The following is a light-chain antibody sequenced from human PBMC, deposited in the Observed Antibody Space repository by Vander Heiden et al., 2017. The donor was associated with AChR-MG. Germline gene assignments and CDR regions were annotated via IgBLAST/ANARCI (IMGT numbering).Light chain of an antibody. CDR3: QVWDSSSDHWV. J-gene: IGLJ3*02. V-gene: IGLV3-21*02. Sequence: SSVLPLPPSVSVAPGRTARLTSGLNNIGSKSVHWDQQKPGQAPMLAVYDDSDRHSGTPERFSGSNSGNTATLTISRVEAGDEADYYCQVWDSSSDHWVFGGRTKLTVL. CDR2: DDS. CDR1: NIGSKS.